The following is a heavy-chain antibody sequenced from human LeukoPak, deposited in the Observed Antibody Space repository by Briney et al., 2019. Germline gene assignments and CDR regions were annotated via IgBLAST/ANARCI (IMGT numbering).Heavy chain of an antibody. CDR2: IYYSGST. CDR3: ARDSGDYGYYGMDV. D-gene: IGHD4-17*01. J-gene: IGHJ6*02. CDR1: GGSISSYY. Sequence: SETLSLTCTVSGGSISSYYWSWIRQPPGKGLEWIGYIYYSGSTNYNPSLKSRVTISVDTSKNQFSLKLSSVTAADTAVYYCARDSGDYGYYGMDVWGQGTTVTVSS. V-gene: IGHV4-59*01.